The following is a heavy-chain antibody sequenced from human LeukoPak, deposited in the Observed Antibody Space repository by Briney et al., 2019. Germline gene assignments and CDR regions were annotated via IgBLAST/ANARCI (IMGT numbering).Heavy chain of an antibody. Sequence: PSETLSLTCTVSGGSISSYYWSWIRQPPGKGLEWIGYIYYSGSTNYNPSLKSRVTISVDTSKNQFSLKLSSVTAADTAVYYCARAVVLRYFDWLSPNWFDPWGQRTLVTVSS. V-gene: IGHV4-59*01. J-gene: IGHJ5*02. CDR2: IYYSGST. CDR3: ARAVVLRYFDWLSPNWFDP. CDR1: GGSISSYY. D-gene: IGHD3-9*01.